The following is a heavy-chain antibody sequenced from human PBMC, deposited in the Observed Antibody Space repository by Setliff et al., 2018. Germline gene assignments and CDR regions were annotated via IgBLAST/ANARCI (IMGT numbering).Heavy chain of an antibody. D-gene: IGHD6-6*01. CDR1: GGSISSHY. V-gene: IGHV4-59*08. CDR2: IYYSGST. CDR3: ARGRNVAARLLDT. J-gene: IGHJ5*02. Sequence: PSETLSLTCTVSGGSISSHYWSWIRQPPGKGLEWIAYIYYSGSTNYNPSLKSRVTISVDTSNNQVSLTLTSVTAADTAVYYCARGRNVAARLLDTWGQGTPVTVSS.